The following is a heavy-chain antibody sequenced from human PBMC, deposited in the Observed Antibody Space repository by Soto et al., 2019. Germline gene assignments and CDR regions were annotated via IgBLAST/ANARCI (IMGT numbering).Heavy chain of an antibody. J-gene: IGHJ6*02. D-gene: IGHD1-26*01. CDR1: GFTFSSYW. V-gene: IGHV3-7*01. CDR3: AGVYRIVGATAYSHYYGMDV. Sequence: GGSLRLSCAASGFTFSSYWMSWVRQAPGKGLEWVANIKQDGSETYYVDSVKGRFTISRDNAKNLLYLQMNSLRAEDTAVYYCAGVYRIVGATAYSHYYGMDVWGQGTPVTVSS. CDR2: IKQDGSET.